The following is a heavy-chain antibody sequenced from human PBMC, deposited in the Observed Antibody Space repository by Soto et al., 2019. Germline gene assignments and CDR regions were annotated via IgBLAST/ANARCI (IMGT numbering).Heavy chain of an antibody. J-gene: IGHJ4*02. CDR3: ARGKSGWLTFDY. CDR2: IYSGSAN. CDR1: GFTVSDTY. D-gene: IGHD6-19*01. V-gene: IGHV3-53*02. Sequence: EVRLVETGGGWIQPGGSLSPSCAASGFTVSDTYMNWVRQAPGKGREWVSVIYSGSANYYANPVKGRFTISRDNSKNRVFLQMSSLRVDATAVYYCARGKSGWLTFDYWSQGILVTVSS.